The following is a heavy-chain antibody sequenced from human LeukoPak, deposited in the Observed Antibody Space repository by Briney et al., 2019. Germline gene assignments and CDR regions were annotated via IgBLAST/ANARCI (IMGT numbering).Heavy chain of an antibody. D-gene: IGHD4-17*01. CDR1: GFTFNLYA. CDR3: ARDPNGDYIGAFEF. J-gene: IGHJ3*01. V-gene: IGHV3-23*01. Sequence: GGFLRLSCEASGFTFNLYAMMWVRQAPGKGLEWVSAVRGSGGVTQYADSVKGRFTISRDNSRNTLFLQMNSLRAEDTAVYFCARDPNGDYIGAFEFWGQGTMVTVSS. CDR2: VRGSGGVT.